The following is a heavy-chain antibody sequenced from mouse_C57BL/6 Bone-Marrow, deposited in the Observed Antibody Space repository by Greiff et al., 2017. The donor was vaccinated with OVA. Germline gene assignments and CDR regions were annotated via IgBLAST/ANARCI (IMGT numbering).Heavy chain of an antibody. V-gene: IGHV6-3*01. Sequence: EVKLMESGGGLVQPGGSMKLSCVASGFTFSNYCMNWVRQSPEKGLEWVAQIRLKSDNYATHYAVSVKGRLTISRDDSKRSVYLRRNNLRAEDTGIYYCTPNWDDWFAYWGQGTLVTVSA. CDR1: GFTFSNYC. CDR3: TPNWDDWFAY. D-gene: IGHD4-1*01. J-gene: IGHJ3*01. CDR2: IRLKSDNYAT.